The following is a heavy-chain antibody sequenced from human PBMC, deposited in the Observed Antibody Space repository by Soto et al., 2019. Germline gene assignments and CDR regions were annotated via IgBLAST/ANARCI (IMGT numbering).Heavy chain of an antibody. CDR3: VRDGTKTLRDWFDP. CDR1: GASIIGFY. V-gene: IGHV4-4*07. J-gene: IGHJ5*02. D-gene: IGHD1-1*01. CDR2: IYATGTT. Sequence: SETLSLTYTVSGASIIGFYWSWIRKPAGKGLEWIGRIYATGTTDYNPSLKSRVMMSVDTSKKQFSLKLRSVTAADTAVYYCVRDGTKTLRDWFDPWGQGISVTVSS.